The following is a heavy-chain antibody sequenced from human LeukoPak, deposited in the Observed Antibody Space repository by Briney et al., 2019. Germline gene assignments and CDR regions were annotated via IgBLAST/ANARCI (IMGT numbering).Heavy chain of an antibody. V-gene: IGHV1-58*01. CDR3: VADHPNCDY. J-gene: IGHJ4*02. CDR1: GFTPGSA. Sequence: GASVKVSCKASGFTPGSAVQWVRQARGPRLEWIGWIVVASGHTNYAQKLQGRLTITRDMSTNTDYMELSSLRSEDTAVYYCVADHPNCDYWGQGTLITVSP. D-gene: IGHD2-21*01. CDR2: IVVASGHT.